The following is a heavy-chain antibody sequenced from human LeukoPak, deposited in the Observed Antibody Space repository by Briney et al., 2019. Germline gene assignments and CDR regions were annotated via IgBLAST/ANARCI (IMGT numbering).Heavy chain of an antibody. Sequence: GGSLRLSCAASGFTFSSYGMHWVRQAPGKGLEWVAVISYDGSNKYYADSVKGRFTISRDNSKNTLYLQMNSLRAEDTAVYYCARVGPLSSSYAFDYWGQGTLVTVSS. CDR1: GFTFSSYG. D-gene: IGHD6-13*01. CDR3: ARVGPLSSSYAFDY. J-gene: IGHJ4*02. CDR2: ISYDGSNK. V-gene: IGHV3-30*03.